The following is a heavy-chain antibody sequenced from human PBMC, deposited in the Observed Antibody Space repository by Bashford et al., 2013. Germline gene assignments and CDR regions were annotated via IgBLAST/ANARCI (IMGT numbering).Heavy chain of an antibody. V-gene: IGHV1-2*02. CDR3: ARPSSSSSWKEWFDP. J-gene: IGHJ5*02. CDR1: GYTFTSYG. CDR2: INPNSGVT. Sequence: ASVKVSCKASGYTFTSYGISWVRQAPGQGLEWMGWINPNSGVTGYAQKFQGRVTVTRDTSINTAYMELSSLTSDDTAVYYCARPSSSSSWKEWFDPWGQGTLVTVSS. D-gene: IGHD6-13*01.